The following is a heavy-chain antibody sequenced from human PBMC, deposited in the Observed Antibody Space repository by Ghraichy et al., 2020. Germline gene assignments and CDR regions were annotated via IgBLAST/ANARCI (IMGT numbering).Heavy chain of an antibody. J-gene: IGHJ4*02. CDR1: GFTFSDYY. V-gene: IGHV3-11*01. CDR2: ISPSDNTI. D-gene: IGHD4-17*01. Sequence: GGSLRLSCAASGFTFSDYYMSWIRQAPGKGLEWVSYISPSDNTIYYADSVKGRFTISRDNAKNSLYLQMNSLRAEDTAVYYCVREFTFDYGDYYFDYWGQGTLVTVSS. CDR3: VREFTFDYGDYYFDY.